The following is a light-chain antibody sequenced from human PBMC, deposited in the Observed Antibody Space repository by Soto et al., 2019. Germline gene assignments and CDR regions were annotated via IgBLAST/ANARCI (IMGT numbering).Light chain of an antibody. CDR3: QQYGSSPSWT. Sequence: EIVLTQSPGTLSLSPGERATLSCRASQSVGSSYLAWYQQKPGQAPRLLIYGASSRATGIPDRFSGSGSGTDFTLTISRLEPEDFAVYYCQQYGSSPSWTFG. CDR1: QSVGSSY. CDR2: GAS. V-gene: IGKV3-20*01. J-gene: IGKJ1*01.